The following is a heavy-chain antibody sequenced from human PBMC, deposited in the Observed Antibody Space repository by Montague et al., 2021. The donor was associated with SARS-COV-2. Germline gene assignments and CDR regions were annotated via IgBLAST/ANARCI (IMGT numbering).Heavy chain of an antibody. J-gene: IGHJ6*02. V-gene: IGHV6-1*01. CDR1: GDSVSSNSAA. CDR2: TYYRSKWYN. Sequence: CAISGDSVSSNSAAWNWIRQSPSRGLEWLGRTYYRSKWYNDYALSVKSRITINPDTSKNQFSLQLNSVTPEDTAVYYCARDGKYYYDSSGYYYPPSWDNYYYYGMDVWGQGTTVTVSS. CDR3: ARDGKYYYDSSGYYYPPSWDNYYYYGMDV. D-gene: IGHD3-22*01.